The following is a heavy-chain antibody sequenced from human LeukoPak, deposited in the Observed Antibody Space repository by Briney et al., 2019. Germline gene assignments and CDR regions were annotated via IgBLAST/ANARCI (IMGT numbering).Heavy chain of an antibody. V-gene: IGHV3-48*03. CDR2: ISSSGSTI. J-gene: IGHJ4*02. CDR3: ATQHTLWSPLDC. Sequence: GSLRLSRAAPGFILSSYEKNLVRQAPGKGLEWLSYISSSGSTIYYADSVKGRFTISRDNAKNSLYLQMNSLRAEDTAVYYCATQHTLWSPLDCWGQGTLVTVSS. D-gene: IGHD3-10*01. CDR1: GFILSSYE.